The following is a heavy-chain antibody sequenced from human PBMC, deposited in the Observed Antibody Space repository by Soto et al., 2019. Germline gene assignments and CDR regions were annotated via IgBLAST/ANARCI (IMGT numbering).Heavy chain of an antibody. CDR3: ATELGENPASPFDS. J-gene: IGHJ4*02. CDR1: GVTFTSET. CDR2: IIPLFGAA. V-gene: IGHV1-69*01. Sequence: QVQLVQSGAEVKKPGSSVKVSCKASGVTFTSETISWVRQAPGQGLEWMGGIIPLFGAANYAQKFQGSLTITADESTSTVYMELSSLRSDDMAVYYCATELGENPASPFDSWGQGTLVTVSS. D-gene: IGHD2-21*01.